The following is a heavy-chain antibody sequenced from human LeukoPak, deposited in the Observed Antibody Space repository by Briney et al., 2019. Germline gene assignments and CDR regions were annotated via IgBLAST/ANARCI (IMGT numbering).Heavy chain of an antibody. CDR2: ISAYNGNT. J-gene: IGHJ4*02. D-gene: IGHD2-2*01. CDR1: GYTFTIYG. V-gene: IGHV1-18*01. Sequence: ASVKVSSTASGYTFTIYGISWVRQAPGQGLEWMGWISAYNGNTNYAQKLQGRVTMTTDTSTSTAYMELRSLRSDDTAVYYCARVDIVVVPAAIRYFDYWGQGTLVTVSS. CDR3: ARVDIVVVPAAIRYFDY.